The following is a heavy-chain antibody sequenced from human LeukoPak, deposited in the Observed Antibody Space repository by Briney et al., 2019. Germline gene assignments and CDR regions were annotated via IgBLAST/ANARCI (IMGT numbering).Heavy chain of an antibody. CDR2: IYYSGST. CDR1: GGSISNYY. CDR3: ARFFRLYDYGDYVPVTGAFDI. V-gene: IGHV4-59*01. D-gene: IGHD4-17*01. Sequence: SETLSLTCTVPGGSISNYYWSWLRQPPGKGLEWIGYIYYSGSTNYNPSLKSRVTISVDTSKNQFSLKLSSVTAADTAVYYCARFFRLYDYGDYVPVTGAFDIWGQGTMVTVSS. J-gene: IGHJ3*02.